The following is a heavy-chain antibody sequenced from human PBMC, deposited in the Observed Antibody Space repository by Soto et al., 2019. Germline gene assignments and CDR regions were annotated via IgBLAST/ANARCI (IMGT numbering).Heavy chain of an antibody. D-gene: IGHD6-19*01. Sequence: QVQLVQSGAEVKKPGASVKVSCKASGYTFTSYGISWLRQAPGQGLEWMRWISAYNGNTNYAQKLLGRVTMTTDTATSTAYMGLRSLGSDDTAVDYCARDRPQQWLVRGTGFDYWGQGTLVTVSS. CDR1: GYTFTSYG. V-gene: IGHV1-18*01. J-gene: IGHJ4*02. CDR3: ARDRPQQWLVRGTGFDY. CDR2: ISAYNGNT.